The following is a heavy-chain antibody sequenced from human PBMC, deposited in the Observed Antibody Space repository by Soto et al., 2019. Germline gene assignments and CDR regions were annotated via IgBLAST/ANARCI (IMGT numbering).Heavy chain of an antibody. D-gene: IGHD2-15*01. CDR1: GGTFSSYA. CDR2: IIPIFGTA. V-gene: IGHV1-69*13. J-gene: IGHJ6*02. CDR3: ARDIVVVVAATPHYYYGMDV. Sequence: GASVKVSCKASGGTFSSYAISWVRQAPGQGLEWMGGIIPIFGTANYAQKFQGRVTITADESTSTAYMELSSLRSEDTAVYYCARDIVVVVAATPHYYYGMDVWGQGTTVTVSS.